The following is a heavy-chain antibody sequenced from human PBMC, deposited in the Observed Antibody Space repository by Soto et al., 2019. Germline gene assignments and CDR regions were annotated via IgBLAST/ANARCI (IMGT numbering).Heavy chain of an antibody. CDR3: ARGLCVLMVSDGEYFQH. Sequence: GASVKVSCQASGYTFSGYYIHWVRQAPGQALEWMGWINPNSGGTNYAQKFQGWVTMTRDTSISTAYMELSRLRSDDTAVYYCARGLCVLMVSDGEYFQHWGQGTLVTVSS. D-gene: IGHD2-8*01. CDR1: GYTFSGYY. CDR2: INPNSGGT. V-gene: IGHV1-2*04. J-gene: IGHJ1*01.